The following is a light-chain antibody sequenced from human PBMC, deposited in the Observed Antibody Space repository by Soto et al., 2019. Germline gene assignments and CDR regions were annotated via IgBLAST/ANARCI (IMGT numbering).Light chain of an antibody. J-gene: IGLJ2*01. CDR3: ISYTSSSTSVV. Sequence: QSALTQPASVSGSPGQSITISCTGTSSDVGGYNYVSWYQQHPGKAPKLMIYDVSNRPSGVSNRFSGPKSGNTASLTISGLQAEDEADYYCISYTSSSTSVVFGGGTKLTVL. CDR1: SSDVGGYNY. V-gene: IGLV2-14*01. CDR2: DVS.